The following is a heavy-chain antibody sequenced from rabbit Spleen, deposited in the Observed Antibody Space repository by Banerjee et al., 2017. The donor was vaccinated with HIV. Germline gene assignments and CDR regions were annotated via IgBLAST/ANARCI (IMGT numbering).Heavy chain of an antibody. CDR2: IYGDRGGST. J-gene: IGHJ4*01. CDR3: ARGSAAMTMVITGFYLNL. D-gene: IGHD2-1*01. CDR1: GFSFSSNYY. V-gene: IGHV1S40*01. Sequence: QSLEESGGDLVKPEGSLTLTCTASGFSFSSNYYMCWVRQAPGKGLECIACIYGDRGGSTYYANWAKGRFTISRTSSTTVTLEMTSLTAADTATYFCARGSAAMTMVITGFYLNLWGPGTLVTVS.